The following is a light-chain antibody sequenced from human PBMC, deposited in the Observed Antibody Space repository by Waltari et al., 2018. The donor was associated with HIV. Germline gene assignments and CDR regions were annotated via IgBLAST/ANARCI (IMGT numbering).Light chain of an antibody. Sequence: QSVLTQPPSVSGAPGQRITISCTGPSSNIGTGYDVHWYQQLHGRAPNVVFHGNRNRPSGGPDLFSAYKSGTSASLTITGLQAEDEADYYCQTYDSTLNGYVFGTGTKVTVL. J-gene: IGLJ1*01. CDR3: QTYDSTLNGYV. CDR1: SSNIGTGYD. CDR2: GNR. V-gene: IGLV1-40*01.